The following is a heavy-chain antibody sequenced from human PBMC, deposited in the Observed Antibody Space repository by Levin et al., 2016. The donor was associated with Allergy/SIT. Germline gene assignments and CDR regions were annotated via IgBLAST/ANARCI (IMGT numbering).Heavy chain of an antibody. CDR3: AKDLHSNPNYYYYYGMDV. CDR2: ISGSGGST. J-gene: IGHJ6*02. V-gene: IGHV3-23*01. D-gene: IGHD4-11*01. Sequence: WIRQPPGKGLEWVSAISGSGGSTYYADSVKGRFTISRDNSKNTLYLQMNSLRAEDTAVYYCAKDLHSNPNYYYYYGMDVWGQGTTVTVSS.